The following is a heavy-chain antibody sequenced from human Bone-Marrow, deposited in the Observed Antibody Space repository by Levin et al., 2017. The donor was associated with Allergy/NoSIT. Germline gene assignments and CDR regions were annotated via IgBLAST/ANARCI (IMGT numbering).Heavy chain of an antibody. J-gene: IGHJ4*02. V-gene: IGHV3-33*01. CDR2: IWPDGTNE. D-gene: IGHD1-26*01. CDR3: ATVRSLRDSGSYWGHYLTH. Sequence: GGSLRLSCVASGFTFSRAGMQWVRQAPGKGLEWVAVIWPDGTNEYYADSVKGRFTISRDNSKNTLYLQMNSLRAEDTAVYFCATVRSLRDSGSYWGHYLTHWGQGSLVTVSS. CDR1: GFTFSRAG.